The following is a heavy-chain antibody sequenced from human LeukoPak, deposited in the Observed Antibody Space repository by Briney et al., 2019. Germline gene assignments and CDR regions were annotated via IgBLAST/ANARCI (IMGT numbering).Heavy chain of an antibody. CDR2: INHSGST. D-gene: IGHD2-15*01. CDR3: ARGIPHCSGGSCDEMLHWFDP. J-gene: IGHJ5*02. CDR1: GYSISSGYY. Sequence: SETLSLTCTVSGYSISSGYYWGWIRQPPGKGLEWIGEINHSGSTNYNPSFKSRVTISVDTSKNQFSLKLSSVTAADTAVYYCARGIPHCSGGSCDEMLHWFDPWGQGTLVTVSS. V-gene: IGHV4-38-2*02.